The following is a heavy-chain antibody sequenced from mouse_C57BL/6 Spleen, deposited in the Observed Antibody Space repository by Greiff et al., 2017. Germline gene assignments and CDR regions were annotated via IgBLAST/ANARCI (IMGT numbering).Heavy chain of an antibody. CDR1: GFTFSSYA. Sequence: EVMLVESGEGLVKPGGSLKLSCAASGFTFSSYAMSWVRQTPEKRLEWVAYISSGGDYIYYADTVKGRITISRDNARNTLYLQMRRLESEDTSMYYCTRDRSGSSHWYFDVWGTGTTVTVSS. V-gene: IGHV5-9-1*02. D-gene: IGHD1-1*01. CDR3: TRDRSGSSHWYFDV. J-gene: IGHJ1*03. CDR2: ISSGGDYI.